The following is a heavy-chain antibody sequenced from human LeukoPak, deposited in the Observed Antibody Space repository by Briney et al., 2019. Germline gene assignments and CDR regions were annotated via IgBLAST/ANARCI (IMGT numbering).Heavy chain of an antibody. V-gene: IGHV1-18*04. CDR3: ARDWGGAIGYYYMDV. CDR1: GYNFGRYG. D-gene: IGHD4/OR15-4a*01. Sequence: ASVKVSCKGSGYNFGRYGVNWVRQAPGQGLEWVGWISTYNGNTFYAQKFEGRVSMTTDTSTNTVYMDLRSLRSDDTAVYYCARDWGGAIGYYYMDVWGKGTTVTVSS. CDR2: ISTYNGNT. J-gene: IGHJ6*03.